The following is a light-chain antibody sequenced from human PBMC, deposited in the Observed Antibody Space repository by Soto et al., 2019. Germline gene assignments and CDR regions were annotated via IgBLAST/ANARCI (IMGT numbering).Light chain of an antibody. CDR1: SSDIGASNY. CDR3: TSYTSSTTWV. V-gene: IGLV2-14*01. CDR2: EVS. Sequence: QSVLTQPASVSGSPGQSITVCCTGTSSDIGASNYVSWYQQHPGKAPKLIISEVSNRPSGVSNRFSGSKSGSTASLTISGLQAEDEADYYCTSYTSSTTWVFGGGTKLTVL. J-gene: IGLJ3*02.